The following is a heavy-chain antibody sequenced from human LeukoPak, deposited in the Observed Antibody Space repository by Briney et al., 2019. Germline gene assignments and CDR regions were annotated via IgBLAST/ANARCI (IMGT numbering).Heavy chain of an antibody. Sequence: SGTLSLTCAVYGGSFSGYYWSWIRQPPGKGLEWIGEINHSGSTNYNPSLKSRVTISVDTSKNQFSLKLSSVTAADTAVYYCARCRQRWLQFIDYWGQGTLVTVSS. D-gene: IGHD5-24*01. V-gene: IGHV4-34*01. J-gene: IGHJ4*02. CDR2: INHSGST. CDR3: ARCRQRWLQFIDY. CDR1: GGSFSGYY.